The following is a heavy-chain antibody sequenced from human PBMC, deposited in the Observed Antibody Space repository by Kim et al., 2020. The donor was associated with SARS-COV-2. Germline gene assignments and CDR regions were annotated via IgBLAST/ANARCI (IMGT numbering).Heavy chain of an antibody. CDR2: ICYSGST. CDR3: ARDLGGSGWYGRVYAFDI. Sequence: SETLSLTCTVSGGSISSYYWSWIRQPPGKGLEWIGYICYSGSTNYNPSLKSRVTISVDTSKNQFSLKLSSVTAADTAVYYCARDLGGSGWYGRVYAFDIWGQGTMVTVAS. V-gene: IGHV4-59*01. J-gene: IGHJ3*02. D-gene: IGHD6-19*01. CDR1: GGSISSYY.